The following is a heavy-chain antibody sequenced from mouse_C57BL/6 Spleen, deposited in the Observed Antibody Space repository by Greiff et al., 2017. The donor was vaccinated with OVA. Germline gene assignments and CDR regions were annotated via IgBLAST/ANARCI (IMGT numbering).Heavy chain of an antibody. CDR2: IDPANGNT. V-gene: IGHV14-3*01. CDR1: GFNIKNTY. D-gene: IGHD2-4*01. CDR3: ARSPLYDYDDYAMDY. J-gene: IGHJ4*01. Sequence: EVQLQESVAELVRPGASVKLSCTASGFNIKNTYMHWVKQRPEQGLEWIGRIDPANGNTKYAPKFQGKATITADTSSNTAYLQLSSLTSEDTAIYYCARSPLYDYDDYAMDYWGQGTSVTVSS.